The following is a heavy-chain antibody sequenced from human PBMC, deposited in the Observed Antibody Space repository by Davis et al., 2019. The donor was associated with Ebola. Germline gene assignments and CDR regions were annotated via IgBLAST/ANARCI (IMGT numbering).Heavy chain of an antibody. CDR1: GGAIFNSNNW. Sequence: PSETLSLTCTVSGGAIFNSNNWWVWIRQSPGKGLEWIGRIYYRGSTDYNPSLQSRVTMSVDTSKNQFSLNLTTVTAADTAIYYCARGGAGGMMVYYFDYWGQGTLVTVSS. V-gene: IGHV4-39*07. CDR3: ARGGAGGMMVYYFDY. J-gene: IGHJ4*02. CDR2: IYYRGST. D-gene: IGHD1-26*01.